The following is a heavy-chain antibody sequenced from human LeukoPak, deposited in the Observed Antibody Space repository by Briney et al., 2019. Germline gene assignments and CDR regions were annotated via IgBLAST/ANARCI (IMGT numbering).Heavy chain of an antibody. Sequence: ASVKVSCKASGGTFSSYAISWVRQAPGQGLEWMGRINPNSGGTNYAQKFQGRVTMTRDTSISTAYMELSRLRSDDTAVYYCARAARIVVVPAALFYWGQGTLVTVSS. CDR2: INPNSGGT. CDR3: ARAARIVVVPAALFY. V-gene: IGHV1-2*06. D-gene: IGHD2-2*01. CDR1: GGTFSSYA. J-gene: IGHJ4*02.